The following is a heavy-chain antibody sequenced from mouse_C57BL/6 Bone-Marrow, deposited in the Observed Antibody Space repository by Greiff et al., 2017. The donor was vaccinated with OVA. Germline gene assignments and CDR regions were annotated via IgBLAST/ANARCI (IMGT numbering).Heavy chain of an antibody. CDR1: GFTFSDYY. CDR3: AGVWPYWYFDV. Sequence: DVMLVESAGGLVQPGSSMKLSCTASGFTFSDYYMAWVRQVPEKGLEWVANINYDGSSTYYLDSLKSRFIISRDNAKNILYLQMSSLKSEDTATYYCAGVWPYWYFDVWGTGTTVTVSS. CDR2: INYDGSST. J-gene: IGHJ1*03. V-gene: IGHV5-16*01. D-gene: IGHD2-10*02.